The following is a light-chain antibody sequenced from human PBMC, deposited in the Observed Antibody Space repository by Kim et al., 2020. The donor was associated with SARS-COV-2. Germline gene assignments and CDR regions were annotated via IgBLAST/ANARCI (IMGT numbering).Light chain of an antibody. CDR3: LRYNDYSGT. V-gene: IGKV1-5*03. J-gene: IGKJ2*01. CDR2: KAS. Sequence: DIQMTQSPSILSASVGDRVTITCRASQSVSDWLAWYQQKPVKAPKLLIYKASSLQSGVPSRFSGSGSGTEFTLTISSLQPDDFAIYYCLRYNDYSGTFGQGTKLEIK. CDR1: QSVSDW.